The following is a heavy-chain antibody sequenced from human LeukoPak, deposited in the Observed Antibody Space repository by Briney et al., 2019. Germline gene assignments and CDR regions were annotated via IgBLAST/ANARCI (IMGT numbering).Heavy chain of an antibody. CDR1: GFTFSSYS. CDR3: ARERDYGDCRFDY. D-gene: IGHD4-17*01. Sequence: GGSLRLSCAASGFTFSSYSMNWFRQAPGKGLEWVSYISSSSSTIYYADSVKGRFTISRDNAKNSLYLQMNSLRAEDTAVYYCARERDYGDCRFDYWGQGTLVTVSS. J-gene: IGHJ4*02. V-gene: IGHV3-48*01. CDR2: ISSSSSTI.